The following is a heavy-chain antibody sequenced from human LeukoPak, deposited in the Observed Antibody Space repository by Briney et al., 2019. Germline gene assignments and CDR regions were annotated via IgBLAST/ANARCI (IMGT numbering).Heavy chain of an antibody. J-gene: IGHJ4*02. Sequence: SETLSLTCTVSGGSISSGGYYWSWIRQHPGKGLERIGYIYYSGSTYYNPSLKSRVTISVDTSKNQFSLKLSSVTAADTAVYYCARRRNAVAGTRYYFDYWGQGTLVTVSS. CDR2: IYYSGST. CDR1: GGSISSGGYY. CDR3: ARRRNAVAGTRYYFDY. V-gene: IGHV4-31*03. D-gene: IGHD6-19*01.